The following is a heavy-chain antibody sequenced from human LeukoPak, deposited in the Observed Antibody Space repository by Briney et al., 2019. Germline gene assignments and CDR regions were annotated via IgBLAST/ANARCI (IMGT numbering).Heavy chain of an antibody. D-gene: IGHD5-18*01. CDR1: AGSISSSSYS. Sequence: SETLSLTCTVSAGSISSSSYSWGWIRQPPGKGLEWIGEIYHSGSTNYNPSLKSRVTISVDKSKNQFSLKLSSVTAADTAVYYCARVGSYGTFDYWGQGTLVTVSS. V-gene: IGHV4-39*07. CDR2: IYHSGST. CDR3: ARVGSYGTFDY. J-gene: IGHJ4*02.